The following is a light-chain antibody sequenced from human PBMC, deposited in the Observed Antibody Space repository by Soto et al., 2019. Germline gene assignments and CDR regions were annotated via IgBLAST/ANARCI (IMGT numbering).Light chain of an antibody. J-gene: IGLJ2*01. CDR2: LNSDGSH. Sequence: QSVLTQSPSASASLGASVKLTCTLSSGHSSYAIAWYQQQPEKGPRYLMKLNSDGSHNKGDGIPDRFSGSSSGAERYLTISSLQSEDEADFYCQTWGTGIQVFGGGTKLTVL. CDR3: QTWGTGIQV. CDR1: SGHSSYA. V-gene: IGLV4-69*01.